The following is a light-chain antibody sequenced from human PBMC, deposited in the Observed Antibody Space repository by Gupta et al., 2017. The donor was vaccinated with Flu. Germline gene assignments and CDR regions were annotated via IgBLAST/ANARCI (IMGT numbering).Light chain of an antibody. CDR3: NSDDSIGTYWL. J-gene: IGLJ2*01. CDR2: KDS. Sequence: SSEFTHPPSVSVSPGQTASITCSGDTLSNQYVYWYQQKPGQAPVLVIYKDSERPSGIPGRFSGSSSGNTATVTITGVQAEDEAEYYCNSDDSIGTYWLFGGGTKLTVL. CDR1: TLSNQY. V-gene: IGLV3-25*02.